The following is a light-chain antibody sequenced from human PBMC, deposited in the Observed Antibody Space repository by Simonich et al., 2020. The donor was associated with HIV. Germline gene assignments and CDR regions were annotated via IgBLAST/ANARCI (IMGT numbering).Light chain of an antibody. Sequence: DIVMTQSPDSLAVSLGERATINCKSSPTLSYISNNKNYLAWYQQKPGQPPKLLIYWASTREFGVPDRFSGSGSGTDFTLTISSLQAEDVAIYYCQQYYTTPPTFGQGTKVEIK. CDR3: QQYYTTPPT. CDR2: WAS. V-gene: IGKV4-1*01. J-gene: IGKJ1*01. CDR1: PTLSYISNNKNY.